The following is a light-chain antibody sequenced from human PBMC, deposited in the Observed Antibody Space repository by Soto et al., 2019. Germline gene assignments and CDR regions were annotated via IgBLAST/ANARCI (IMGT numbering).Light chain of an antibody. CDR3: CSYAGSYNFGV. J-gene: IGLJ3*02. CDR2: DVT. Sequence: QSALTQPRSVSGSPGQSVTISCTGTSRDVGGYNYVSWYQQHPGKAPELMIYDVTKRPSGVPDRFSGSKSGNTASLTISGLQAEEEADYYCCSYAGSYNFGVFGGGTKLTVL. V-gene: IGLV2-11*01. CDR1: SRDVGGYNY.